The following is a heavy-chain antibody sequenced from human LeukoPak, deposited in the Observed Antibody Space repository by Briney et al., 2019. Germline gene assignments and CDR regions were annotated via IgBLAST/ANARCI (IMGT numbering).Heavy chain of an antibody. CDR2: ISGSGGST. D-gene: IGHD4/OR15-4a*01. J-gene: IGHJ4*02. V-gene: IGHV3-23*01. CDR1: GFTFSSYS. Sequence: GGSLRLSCAASGFTFSSYSMNWVRQAPGKGLEWVSAISGSGGSTYYADSVKGRFTISRDNSKNTLYLQMNSLRAEDTAVYYCARDTLGEGEDANYAVYYFDYWGQGSVVTVSS. CDR3: ARDTLGEGEDANYAVYYFDY.